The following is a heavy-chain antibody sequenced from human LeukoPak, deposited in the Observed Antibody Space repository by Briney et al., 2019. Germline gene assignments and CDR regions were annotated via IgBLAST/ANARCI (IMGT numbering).Heavy chain of an antibody. J-gene: IGHJ4*02. Sequence: GGSLRLSCAASGFTVSSNYMSWVRPPAGKGLEWVSVLYSGGATFYADSVKGRFTISRDTSKNTLYLRMNDLRADDTAVYYCTKLKGWYGEGFFDYWGQGTLVTVSS. CDR3: TKLKGWYGEGFFDY. V-gene: IGHV3-53*01. CDR2: LYSGGAT. D-gene: IGHD6-19*01. CDR1: GFTVSSNY.